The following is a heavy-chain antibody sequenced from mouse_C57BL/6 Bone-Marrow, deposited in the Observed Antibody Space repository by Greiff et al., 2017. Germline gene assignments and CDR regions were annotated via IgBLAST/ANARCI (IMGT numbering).Heavy chain of an antibody. Sequence: VQLKESGGGLVKPGGSLKLSCAASGFTFSSYAMSWVRQTPEKRLEWVATISDGGSYTYYPDNVKGRFTISRDNAKNNLYLQMSHLKSEDTAMYYCARDDETGAYWGQGTLVTVSA. CDR1: GFTFSSYA. CDR3: ARDDETGAY. J-gene: IGHJ3*01. V-gene: IGHV5-4*01. CDR2: ISDGGSYT.